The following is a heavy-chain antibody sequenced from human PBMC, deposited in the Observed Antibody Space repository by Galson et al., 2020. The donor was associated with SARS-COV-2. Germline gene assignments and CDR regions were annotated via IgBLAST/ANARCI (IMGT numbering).Heavy chain of an antibody. Sequence: GGSLRLSCAASGFTFSSYAMHWVRQAPGKGLEWVAVISYDGSNKYYADSVKGRFTISRDNSKNTLYLQMNSLRAEDTAVYYCARGLRGVVVVAVLDYWGQGTLVTVSS. CDR1: GFTFSSYA. J-gene: IGHJ4*02. D-gene: IGHD2-15*01. CDR2: ISYDGSNK. V-gene: IGHV3-30*04. CDR3: ARGLRGVVVVAVLDY.